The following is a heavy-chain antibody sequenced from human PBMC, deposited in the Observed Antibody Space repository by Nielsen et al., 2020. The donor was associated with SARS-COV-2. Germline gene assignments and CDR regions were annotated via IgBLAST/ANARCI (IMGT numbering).Heavy chain of an antibody. J-gene: IGHJ4*02. CDR1: GYTFTNFP. CDR3: ARDRGDGYNSGVDY. D-gene: IGHD5-24*01. Sequence: ASVKVSCKASGYTFTNFPLSWLRQAPGQGLEWLGWIDTKTANPTYAQGFAGRFVFSLDTSVSTAYLLINSLKVEDTAVYYCARDRGDGYNSGVDYWGQGTLVTVSS. V-gene: IGHV7-4-1*02. CDR2: IDTKTANP.